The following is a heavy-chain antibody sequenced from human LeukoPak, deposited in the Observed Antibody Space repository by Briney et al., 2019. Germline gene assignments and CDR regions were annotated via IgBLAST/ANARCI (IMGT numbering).Heavy chain of an antibody. D-gene: IGHD3-10*01. CDR3: ARERGGQDWDFDL. CDR1: GLNFNDYD. CDR2: IWDDGSNK. Sequence: GGSLRLSCAASGLNFNDYDMDWVRQAPGKGLEWVAVIWDDGSNKYYAESVKGRFTISRDISKNMLYLQMNSLRVEDTAVYYCARERGGQDWDFDLWGRGTLVTVSS. V-gene: IGHV3-33*01. J-gene: IGHJ2*01.